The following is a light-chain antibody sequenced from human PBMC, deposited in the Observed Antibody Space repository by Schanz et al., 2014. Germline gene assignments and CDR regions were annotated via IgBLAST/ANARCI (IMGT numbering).Light chain of an antibody. J-gene: IGKJ4*01. Sequence: EIVLTQSPGTLSLSPGERATLSCRASQSVYNYLAWYQQKPGQAPRLLIYDASNRATGIPARFSGGGSGTDFTLTISGLEPEDFAVYYCQHRSSWPPSFGGGTKVEIK. CDR3: QHRSSWPPS. V-gene: IGKV3-11*01. CDR2: DAS. CDR1: QSVYNY.